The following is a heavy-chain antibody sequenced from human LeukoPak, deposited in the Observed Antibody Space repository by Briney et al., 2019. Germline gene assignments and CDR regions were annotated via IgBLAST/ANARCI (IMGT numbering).Heavy chain of an antibody. CDR3: AKDRVDYYDSSGYFDY. Sequence: PGGSLRLSCAASGFTLSSYGMHWVRQAPGKGLEWVAVIWYDGSNKYYADSVKGRFTISRDNSKNTLYLRMNSLRAEDTAVYYCAKDRVDYYDSSGYFDYWGQGTLVTVSS. CDR1: GFTLSSYG. J-gene: IGHJ4*02. CDR2: IWYDGSNK. V-gene: IGHV3-33*06. D-gene: IGHD3-22*01.